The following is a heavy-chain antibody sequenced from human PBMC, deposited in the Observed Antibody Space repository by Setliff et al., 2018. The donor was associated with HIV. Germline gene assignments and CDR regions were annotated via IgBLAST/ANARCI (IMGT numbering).Heavy chain of an antibody. CDR3: ARDDVGYCSGGSCYHLFDTFDI. D-gene: IGHD2-15*01. J-gene: IGHJ3*02. V-gene: IGHV1-69*05. CDR1: GGTFKSSG. CDR2: IMPIFGTA. Sequence: SVKVSCKASGGTFKSSGFSWVRQAPGQGLEWMGRIMPIFGTANYAQKFQGRVTMTTDTSTSTAYMELRSLRSDDTAVYYCARDDVGYCSGGSCYHLFDTFDIWGQGTVVTVSS.